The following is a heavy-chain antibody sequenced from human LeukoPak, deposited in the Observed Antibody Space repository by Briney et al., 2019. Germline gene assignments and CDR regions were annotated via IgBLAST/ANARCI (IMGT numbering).Heavy chain of an antibody. Sequence: GGSLRLSCTASGFTFSSYTMTWVRQAPGKGLKWVSTITTGDGNTYYADSVKGRFTVSRDDSKNTLYLQMNSLRAEDTAVYYCAKADYDFWSGYFDYWGQGTLVTVSS. D-gene: IGHD3-3*01. CDR1: GFTFSSYT. V-gene: IGHV3-23*01. CDR2: ITTGDGNT. J-gene: IGHJ4*02. CDR3: AKADYDFWSGYFDY.